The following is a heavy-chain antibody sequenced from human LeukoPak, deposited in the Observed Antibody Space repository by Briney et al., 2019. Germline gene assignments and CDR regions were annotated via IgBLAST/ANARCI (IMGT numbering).Heavy chain of an antibody. Sequence: GGSLRLSCAASGFIFSNFAMNWVRQAPGKGLEWLSSITKSGGYTYYADSVKGRFTISRDNSNNTLYLQMSSLRADDTAVYYCASEIGYCSSTSCYFLDYWGPGTLVTVSS. CDR2: ITKSGGYT. CDR3: ASEIGYCSSTSCYFLDY. D-gene: IGHD2-2*01. CDR1: GFIFSNFA. J-gene: IGHJ4*02. V-gene: IGHV3-23*01.